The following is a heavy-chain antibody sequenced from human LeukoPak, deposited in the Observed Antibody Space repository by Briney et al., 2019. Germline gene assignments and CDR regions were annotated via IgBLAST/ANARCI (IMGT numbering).Heavy chain of an antibody. V-gene: IGHV1-46*01. CDR3: ARAVGSYYYYMDV. CDR2: INPSGGST. Sequence: ASVKVSCKASGYTFTSYYMHWVRQAPGQGLEWMGIINPSGGSTSYAQKFQGRVTMTRDTSTSAVHMELSSLRSEDTAVYYCARAVGSYYYYMDVWGKGTTVTVSS. CDR1: GYTFTSYY. D-gene: IGHD1-26*01. J-gene: IGHJ6*03.